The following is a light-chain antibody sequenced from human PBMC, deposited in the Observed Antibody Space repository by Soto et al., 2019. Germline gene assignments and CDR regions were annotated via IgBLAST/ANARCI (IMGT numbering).Light chain of an antibody. Sequence: DIQMTQSPSTLSASAGDRVTITCRASQSISPWLAWYQQKPGKAPKLLIYKASSLQSGVPSRFSGSGSGTEFTLTISNLQPDDFATYYCQQSNSYPWTFGQGTKVDIK. V-gene: IGKV1-5*03. CDR3: QQSNSYPWT. CDR2: KAS. CDR1: QSISPW. J-gene: IGKJ1*01.